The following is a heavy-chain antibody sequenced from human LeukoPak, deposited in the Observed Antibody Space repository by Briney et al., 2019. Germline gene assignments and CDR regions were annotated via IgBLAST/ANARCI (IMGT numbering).Heavy chain of an antibody. D-gene: IGHD6-19*01. CDR3: ARDTRGSGWYYFDY. V-gene: IGHV3-7*01. CDR1: GFTFSSYW. J-gene: IGHJ4*02. CDR2: IKQDGSEK. Sequence: PGGSLRLSCAASGFTFSSYWKSWVRQAPGKGLEWVANIKQDGSEKYYVDSVKGRFTISRDNAKNSLYLQMNSLRAEDTALYYCARDTRGSGWYYFDYWGQGTLVTVSS.